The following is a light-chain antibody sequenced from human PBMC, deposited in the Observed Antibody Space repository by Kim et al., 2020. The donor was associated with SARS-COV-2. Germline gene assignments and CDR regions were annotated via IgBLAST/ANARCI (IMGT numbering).Light chain of an antibody. Sequence: VAPGQTASITCSGDKLGDKYVCWYQQKPGQSPVVVIYQDTRRPSGVPERFSGSNSGNTATLTISETQALDEADYHCQAWDRNNVVFGGGTQLTVL. CDR1: KLGDKY. CDR2: QDT. V-gene: IGLV3-1*01. J-gene: IGLJ2*01. CDR3: QAWDRNNVV.